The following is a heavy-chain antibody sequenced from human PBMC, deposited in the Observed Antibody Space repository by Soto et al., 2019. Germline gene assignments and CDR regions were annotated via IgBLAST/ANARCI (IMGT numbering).Heavy chain of an antibody. V-gene: IGHV1-18*01. Sequence: ASVKVSCKASGYTFTSCGISWVRQAPGQGLEWMGWISAYNGNTNYAQKLQGRVTMTTDTSTSTAYMELSSLRSEDTAVYYCARDKAGRRFGELLGGMDVWGQGTTVTVSS. CDR2: ISAYNGNT. J-gene: IGHJ6*02. CDR3: ARDKAGRRFGELLGGMDV. D-gene: IGHD3-10*01. CDR1: GYTFTSCG.